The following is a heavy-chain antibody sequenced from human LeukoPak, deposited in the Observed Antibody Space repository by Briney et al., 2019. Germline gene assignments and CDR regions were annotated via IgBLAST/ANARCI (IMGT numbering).Heavy chain of an antibody. V-gene: IGHV4-30-4*01. CDR2: TYYSGST. Sequence: SETLSLTCTVSGGSISSCDYYWSWIRQPPGKGLEWIGYTYYSGSTYYNPSLKNRVSISVDTSKNQFSLNLSSVTAADTAVYYCARPYYYDSRIDPWGQGTLVTVSS. CDR1: GGSISSCDYY. J-gene: IGHJ5*02. CDR3: ARPYYYDSRIDP. D-gene: IGHD3-22*01.